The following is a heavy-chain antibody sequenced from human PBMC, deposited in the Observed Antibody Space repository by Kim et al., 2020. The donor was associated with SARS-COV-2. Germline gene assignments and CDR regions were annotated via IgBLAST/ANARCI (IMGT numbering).Heavy chain of an antibody. D-gene: IGHD1-1*01. CDR1: GGSISSSSYY. Sequence: SETLSLTCTVSGGSISSSSYYWSWIRQPPVNVLEWIGSIYYSGSTYYNPSLKSRVTISVATSKNQFSLKLSSVTAADTAVYYCARLGSYAKLGGQGTLVTVSS. J-gene: IGHJ4*02. V-gene: IGHV4-39*01. CDR3: ARLGSYAKL. CDR2: IYYSGST.